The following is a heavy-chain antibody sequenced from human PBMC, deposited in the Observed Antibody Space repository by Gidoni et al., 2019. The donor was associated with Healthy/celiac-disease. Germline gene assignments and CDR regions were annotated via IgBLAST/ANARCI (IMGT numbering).Heavy chain of an antibody. CDR3: AKAQALRYFGLDP. CDR2: ISWNSGSI. CDR1: GFTFDDYA. D-gene: IGHD3-9*01. J-gene: IGHJ5*02. V-gene: IGHV3-9*01. Sequence: EVQLVESGGGLVQPGRSLRLSCAASGFTFDDYAMHWVRQAPGKGLEWVSGISWNSGSIGYADSVKGRFTISRDNAKNSLYLQMNSLRAEDTALYYCAKAQALRYFGLDPWGQGTLVTVSS.